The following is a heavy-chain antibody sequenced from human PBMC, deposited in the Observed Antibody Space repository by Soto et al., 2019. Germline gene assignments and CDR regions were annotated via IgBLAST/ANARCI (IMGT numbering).Heavy chain of an antibody. J-gene: IGHJ4*02. Sequence: GESLKISCKGSGYSFTSYWIGWVRQMPGKGLEWMGIIYPGDSDTRYSPSFQGQVTISADKSISTAYLQWSSLKASDTAMYYCARHWEYSSSEDATDYWGQGTLVTVSS. D-gene: IGHD6-13*01. CDR2: IYPGDSDT. CDR3: ARHWEYSSSEDATDY. CDR1: GYSFTSYW. V-gene: IGHV5-51*01.